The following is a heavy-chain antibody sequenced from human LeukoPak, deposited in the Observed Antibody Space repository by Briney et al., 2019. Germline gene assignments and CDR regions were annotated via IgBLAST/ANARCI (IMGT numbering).Heavy chain of an antibody. V-gene: IGHV3-23*01. CDR3: AKAFGGDYYDSSGYHPFDY. CDR2: ISGSGGST. CDR1: GLTFSSHA. D-gene: IGHD3-22*01. Sequence: GGSLRLSCAASGLTFSSHAMSWVRQAPGKGLEWVSAISGSGGSTYYADSVKGRFTISRDNSKNTLYLQMNSLRAEDTAVYYCAKAFGGDYYDSSGYHPFDYWGQGTLVTVSS. J-gene: IGHJ4*02.